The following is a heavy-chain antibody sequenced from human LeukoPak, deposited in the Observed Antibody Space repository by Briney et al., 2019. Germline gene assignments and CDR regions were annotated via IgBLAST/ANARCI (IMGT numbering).Heavy chain of an antibody. CDR3: ARPRMDAAGTTPYYFDY. CDR2: IYYSGNT. V-gene: IGHV4-39*07. D-gene: IGHD6-13*01. CDR1: GGSISNYY. J-gene: IGHJ4*02. Sequence: SETLSLTCTVSGGSISNYYWGWIRQPPGMGLGWIGSIYYSGNTYYNPSLKSRVTISLDTSKNQFSLKLSSVTAEDTAVYYCARPRMDAAGTTPYYFDYWGQGTLVTVSS.